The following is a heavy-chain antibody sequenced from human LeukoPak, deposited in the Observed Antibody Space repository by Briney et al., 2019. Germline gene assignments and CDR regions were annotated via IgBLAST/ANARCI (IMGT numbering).Heavy chain of an antibody. CDR1: GFTFSSYG. D-gene: IGHD2-2*01. CDR2: ISGSGGST. Sequence: GGSLRLSCAASGFTFSSYGMSWVRQAPGKGLEWLSAISGSGGSTYYADSVKGRFTISRDNSKNTLYLQMNSLRAEDTAVYYCAKDSEYIVVVPGSFDYWGQGTLVTVSS. J-gene: IGHJ4*02. V-gene: IGHV3-23*01. CDR3: AKDSEYIVVVPGSFDY.